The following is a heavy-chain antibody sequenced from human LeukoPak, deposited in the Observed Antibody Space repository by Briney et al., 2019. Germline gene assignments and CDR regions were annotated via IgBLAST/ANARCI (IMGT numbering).Heavy chain of an antibody. CDR3: ARHGGFWSGFHPAPNYYYYYYMDV. V-gene: IGHV5-51*01. J-gene: IGHJ6*03. CDR1: GYSFTSYW. D-gene: IGHD3-3*01. Sequence: GESLKISCKGSGYSFTSYWIGWVRQMPGKGLEWMGIIYPGDSDTRYSPSFQGQVTISADKSISTAYLQWSSLKASDTAMYYCARHGGFWSGFHPAPNYYYYYYMDVWGKGTTVTVSS. CDR2: IYPGDSDT.